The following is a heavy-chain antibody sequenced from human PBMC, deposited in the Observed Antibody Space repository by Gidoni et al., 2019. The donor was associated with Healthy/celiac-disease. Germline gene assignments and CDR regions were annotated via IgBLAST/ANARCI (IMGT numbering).Heavy chain of an antibody. D-gene: IGHD3-10*01. CDR1: GFTFSSYG. CDR2: ISYDGSNK. V-gene: IGHV3-30*18. CDR3: AKDSTGTYYYGSGSYFGY. Sequence: QVQLVESGGGVVQPGRSLRLSCAASGFTFSSYGLHWVRQAPGKGLEWVAVISYDGSNKYYADSVKGRFTISRDNSKNTLYLQMNSLRAEDTAVYYCAKDSTGTYYYGSGSYFGYWGQGTLVTVSS. J-gene: IGHJ4*02.